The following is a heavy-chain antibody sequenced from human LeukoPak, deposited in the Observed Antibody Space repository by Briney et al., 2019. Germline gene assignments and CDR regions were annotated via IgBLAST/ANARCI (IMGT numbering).Heavy chain of an antibody. CDR2: IYYTGRT. V-gene: IGHV4-39*01. CDR1: GGSISTNNYY. Sequence: SETLSLTCTVSGGSISTNNYYWGWIRQPPGMGLEWVGSIYYTGRTYYNPSLKSRVTISVDTSKNQFSLKLSSVTAADTAVYYCTRSFRDSPVDPWGQGTLVTVSS. D-gene: IGHD1-14*01. J-gene: IGHJ5*02. CDR3: TRSFRDSPVDP.